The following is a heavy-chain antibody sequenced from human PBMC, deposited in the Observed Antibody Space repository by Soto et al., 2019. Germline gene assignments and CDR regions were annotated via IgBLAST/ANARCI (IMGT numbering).Heavy chain of an antibody. CDR3: ARAETTVVTFSDYYYGMDV. CDR1: GYTFTSYY. Sequence: ASVKVSCKASGYTFTSYYMHWVRQAPGQGLEWMGIINPSGGSTSYAQKFQGRVTMTRDTSTSTVYMELSSLRSEDTAVYYCARAETTVVTFSDYYYGMDVWGQGTTVTV. J-gene: IGHJ6*02. V-gene: IGHV1-46*01. D-gene: IGHD4-17*01. CDR2: INPSGGST.